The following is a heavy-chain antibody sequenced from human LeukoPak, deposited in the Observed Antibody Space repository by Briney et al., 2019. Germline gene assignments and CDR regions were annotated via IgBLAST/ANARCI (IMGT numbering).Heavy chain of an antibody. V-gene: IGHV4-31*03. CDR3: TSSGPQNWFDP. Sequence: KPSETLSLTCTVSGGSISSGGYYWSWIRQHPGKGLEWIGYIYYSGSTYYNPSLKSRVTISVDTSKNQFSPKLSSVTAADTAVYYCTSSGPQNWFDPWGQGTLVTVSS. CDR1: GGSISSGGYY. CDR2: IYYSGST. D-gene: IGHD2-15*01. J-gene: IGHJ5*02.